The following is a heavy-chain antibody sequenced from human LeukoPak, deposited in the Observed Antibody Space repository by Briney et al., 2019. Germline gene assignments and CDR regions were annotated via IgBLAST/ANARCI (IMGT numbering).Heavy chain of an antibody. Sequence: ASVKVSCKASGYTFTGYYMHWVRQAPGQGLEWMGRINPNSGGTNYAQKFQGRVTMTRDTSISTAYMELSRLRSDDTAVYYCARVPTRLAADRDYWGQGTLVTVSS. D-gene: IGHD6-13*01. CDR1: GYTFTGYY. CDR2: INPNSGGT. CDR3: ARVPTRLAADRDY. V-gene: IGHV1-2*06. J-gene: IGHJ4*02.